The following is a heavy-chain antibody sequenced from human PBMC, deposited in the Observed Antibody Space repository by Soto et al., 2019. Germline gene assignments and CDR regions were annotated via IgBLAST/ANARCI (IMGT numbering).Heavy chain of an antibody. CDR1: GVSLSGNY. D-gene: IGHD2-21*02. CDR3: ARTTAAIHLNY. CDR2: THHSGST. Sequence: QAQLQQWGTGLLKPSETLSLTCAVYGVSLSGNYWGWIRQPPGKGLEWIGETHHSGSTAYNPSLKSRVTISVDTSRNQFSLKLNSVTAADTAVYYCARTTAAIHLNYWSQGTLVTVSS. J-gene: IGHJ4*02. V-gene: IGHV4-34*01.